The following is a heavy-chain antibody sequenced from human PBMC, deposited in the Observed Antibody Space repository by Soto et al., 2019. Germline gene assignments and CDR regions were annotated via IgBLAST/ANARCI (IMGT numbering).Heavy chain of an antibody. J-gene: IGHJ6*02. CDR1: GFTFSSYA. D-gene: IGHD3-9*01. V-gene: IGHV3-23*01. CDR2: ISGSGGST. CDR3: AKDVLRYFDWLHGMDV. Sequence: GGSLRLSCAASGFTFSSYAMSWVRQAPGKGLEWVSAISGSGGSTYYADSVKGRFTISRDNSKNTLYLQMNSLRAEDTAVYYCAKDVLRYFDWLHGMDVWGQGTTVTVSS.